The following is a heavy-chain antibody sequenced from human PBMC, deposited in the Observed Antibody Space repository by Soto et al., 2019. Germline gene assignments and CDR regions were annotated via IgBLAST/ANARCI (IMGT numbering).Heavy chain of an antibody. D-gene: IGHD2-2*01. CDR3: ARDEGYCISTSCQRYGFDP. CDR1: GGSISSGGYY. J-gene: IGHJ5*02. CDR2: IYNSGST. V-gene: IGHV4-31*03. Sequence: SKTLSLTCTVSGGSISSGGYYWSWIRQHPGKGLEWIGYIYNSGSTYYNPSLKSRVTISVDTSKNQFSLKLSSVTAADTAVYYCARDEGYCISTSCQRYGFDPWGQGTLVTVSS.